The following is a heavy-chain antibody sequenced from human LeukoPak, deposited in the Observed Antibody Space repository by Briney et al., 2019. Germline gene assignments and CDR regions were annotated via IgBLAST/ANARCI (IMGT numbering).Heavy chain of an antibody. CDR3: TTNPGTWGDF. Sequence: GGSLRLSCAASGLTFSDAWMNWVRQAPGKGLEWVAHIKSETNGGTADYAAAVEGRFTISGDDSKNTLYLQMNSLKIEDTAVYFCTTNPGTWGDFWGQGSLVTVSS. CDR2: IKSETNGGTA. J-gene: IGHJ4*02. CDR1: GLTFSDAW. D-gene: IGHD7-27*01. V-gene: IGHV3-15*07.